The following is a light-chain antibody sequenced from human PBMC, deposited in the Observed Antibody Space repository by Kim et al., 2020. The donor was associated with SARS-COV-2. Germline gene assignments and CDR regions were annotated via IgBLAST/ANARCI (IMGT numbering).Light chain of an antibody. J-gene: IGKJ2*01. CDR2: SAS. CDR3: QQYGNSPPYT. V-gene: IGKV3-20*01. CDR1: QSVPTVY. Sequence: YPGERATLSGRASQSVPTVYLAWHQQKPGQAPMLLIYSASKRVTGIPDRFSGSGSGTDFTLTISRLEPEDFAVYYCQQYGNSPPYTFGQGTKLEI.